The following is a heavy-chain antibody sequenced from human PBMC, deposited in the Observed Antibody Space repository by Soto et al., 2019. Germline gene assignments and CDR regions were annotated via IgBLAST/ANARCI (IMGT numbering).Heavy chain of an antibody. CDR2: IIPIFGTA. Sequence: GASVKVSCKASGGTFSSYAISWVRQAPGQGLEWMGGIIPIFGTANYAQKFQGRVTITADKSTSTAYMELSSLRSEDTAVYYCARDGDYGDYAGKGVGMKYYGMDVWGQGTTVTVYS. V-gene: IGHV1-69*06. J-gene: IGHJ6*02. CDR3: ARDGDYGDYAGKGVGMKYYGMDV. D-gene: IGHD4-17*01. CDR1: GGTFSSYA.